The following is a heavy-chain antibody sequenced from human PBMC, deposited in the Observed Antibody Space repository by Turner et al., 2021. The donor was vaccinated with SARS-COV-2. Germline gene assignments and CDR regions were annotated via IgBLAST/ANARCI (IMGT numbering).Heavy chain of an antibody. J-gene: IGHJ6*02. CDR1: GGSFSCYY. V-gene: IGHV4-34*01. Sequence: QVQLQQWGAGLLKPSKTLSLNSAGYGGSFSCYYLSWIRQSPGKGLEWNGEISHSGSTTYNPSIKSRVTLSVDRSKIQFSLRLSSVTAADTAVYYCARVNYGGVTVRDYYSYYGMDVWGQGTTVTVS. CDR3: ARVNYGGVTVRDYYSYYGMDV. D-gene: IGHD2-21*02. CDR2: ISHSGST.